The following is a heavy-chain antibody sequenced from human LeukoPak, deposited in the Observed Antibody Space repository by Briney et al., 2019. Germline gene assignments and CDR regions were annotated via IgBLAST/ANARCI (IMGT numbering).Heavy chain of an antibody. CDR3: ARANLEEYYDSSGPNFDY. Sequence: GGSLRLSCAASGFTFSSYSMNWVRQAPGKGLEWISYISSGGSTIYYADSVKGRFTISRDNAKNSLYLQMNSLRAEDTAVYYCARANLEEYYDSSGPNFDYWGQGTLVTVSS. V-gene: IGHV3-48*04. D-gene: IGHD3-22*01. CDR2: ISSGGSTI. J-gene: IGHJ4*02. CDR1: GFTFSSYS.